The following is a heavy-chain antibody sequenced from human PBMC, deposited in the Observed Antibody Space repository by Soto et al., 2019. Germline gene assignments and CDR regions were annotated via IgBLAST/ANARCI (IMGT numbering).Heavy chain of an antibody. CDR3: SGYYSYAFDI. D-gene: IGHD3-22*01. Sequence: GSLRLSCAASGFTFSDYYMSWIRQAPGKGLEWVSYISSSGSTIYYADSVKGRFTISRDNAKNSLYLQMNSLRAEDPAVYYCSGYYSYAFDIWGQGTMVTVSS. CDR1: GFTFSDYY. CDR2: ISSSGSTI. J-gene: IGHJ3*02. V-gene: IGHV3-11*01.